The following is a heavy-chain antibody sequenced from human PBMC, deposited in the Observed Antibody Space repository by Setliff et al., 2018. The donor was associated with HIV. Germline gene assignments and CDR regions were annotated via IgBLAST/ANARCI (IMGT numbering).Heavy chain of an antibody. Sequence: SVKVSCKASGDTFSTYALSWIRQAPGQGLEWMGSIIPIFGSANYAQNLQGRVTITADKSTNTVSLDLSSLRSDDTAIYFCARHGGPTTITTGYYFDIWGQGTLVTV. CDR3: ARHGGPTTITTGYYFDI. J-gene: IGHJ4*02. CDR1: GDTFSTYA. CDR2: IIPIFGSA. D-gene: IGHD4-4*01. V-gene: IGHV1-69*06.